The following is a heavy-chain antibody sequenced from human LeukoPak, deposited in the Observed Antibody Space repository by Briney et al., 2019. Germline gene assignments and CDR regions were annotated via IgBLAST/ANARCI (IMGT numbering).Heavy chain of an antibody. J-gene: IGHJ4*02. V-gene: IGHV3-30*02. CDR2: IRADKSDK. Sequence: GGSLRLSCAAAGFTFNDYHMHWVRQAPGKGLEWVAFIRADKSDKYYPDSVKGGFPISRDNFKNTVSLQMNSLRPEDTGLYYCVRDYNWGFDYWGQGNLVTVS. CDR3: VRDYNWGFDY. CDR1: GFTFNDYH. D-gene: IGHD7-27*01.